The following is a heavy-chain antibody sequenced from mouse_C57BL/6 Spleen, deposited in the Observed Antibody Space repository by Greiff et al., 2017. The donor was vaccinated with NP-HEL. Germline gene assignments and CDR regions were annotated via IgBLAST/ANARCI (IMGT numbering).Heavy chain of an antibody. Sequence: EVMLVESGGGLVKPGGSLKLSCAASGFTFSDYGMHWVRQAPEKGLEWVAYISSGSSTIYYADTVKGRFTISRDNAKNTLFLQMTSLRSEDTAVYYCAKSPYYGRSHWYYCVWGTGTTVTV. CDR1: GFTFSDYG. CDR2: ISSGSSTI. CDR3: AKSPYYGRSHWYYCV. J-gene: IGHJ1*03. V-gene: IGHV5-17*01. D-gene: IGHD1-1*01.